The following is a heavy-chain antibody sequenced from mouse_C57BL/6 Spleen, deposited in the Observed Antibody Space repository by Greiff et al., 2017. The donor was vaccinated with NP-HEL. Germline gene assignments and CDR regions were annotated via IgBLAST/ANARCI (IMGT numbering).Heavy chain of an antibody. D-gene: IGHD1-1*01. Sequence: VQLVESGAELAKPGASVKLSCKASGYTFTSYWMHWVKQRPGQGLEWIGYINPSSGYTKYNQKFKGKSTLTVDKSSSTAYMQLSSLTSEDSAVYYCARCYYGSSYVDYWGQGTTLTVSS. J-gene: IGHJ2*01. CDR2: INPSSGYT. CDR1: GYTFTSYW. V-gene: IGHV1-7*01. CDR3: ARCYYGSSYVDY.